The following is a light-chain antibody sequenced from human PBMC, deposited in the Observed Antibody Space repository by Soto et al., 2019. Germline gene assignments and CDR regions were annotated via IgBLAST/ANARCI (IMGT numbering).Light chain of an antibody. V-gene: IGKV1-39*01. Sequence: DIQMTQSPSSLSASVGDRVTITCRASQTINIFLHWYQQKPGQAPTLLIYAASSLQSGVPSRFSGSGSGTVFTLTITSLQPEDFATYYCQQTSTTPQTFGAGTKLEIK. CDR1: QTINIF. J-gene: IGKJ4*01. CDR2: AAS. CDR3: QQTSTTPQT.